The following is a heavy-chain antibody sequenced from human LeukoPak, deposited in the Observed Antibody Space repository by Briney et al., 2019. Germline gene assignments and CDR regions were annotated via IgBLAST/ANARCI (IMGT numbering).Heavy chain of an antibody. D-gene: IGHD6-13*01. CDR1: GGSISSYY. Sequence: SETLSLTCTVSGGSISSYYWSWIWQPAGKGLEWIGRIYTSGSTNYNPSLKSRVTMSVDTSKNQFSLKLSSVTAADTAVYYCARADYSSTWSHDYYYMDVWGKGTTVTVSS. V-gene: IGHV4-4*07. J-gene: IGHJ6*03. CDR2: IYTSGST. CDR3: ARADYSSTWSHDYYYMDV.